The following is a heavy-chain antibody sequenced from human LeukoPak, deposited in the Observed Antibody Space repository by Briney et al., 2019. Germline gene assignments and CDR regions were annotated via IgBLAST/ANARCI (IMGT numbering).Heavy chain of an antibody. CDR1: GFTFSSYS. Sequence: GGSLRLSCAAPGFTFSSYSMNWVRQAPGKGLEWVSSISSSSSYIYYADSVKGRFTISRDNAKNSLYLQMNSLRAEDTAVYYCASVSLRGVPSYWGQGTLVTVSS. J-gene: IGHJ4*02. V-gene: IGHV3-21*01. CDR3: ASVSLRGVPSY. D-gene: IGHD3-10*01. CDR2: ISSSSSYI.